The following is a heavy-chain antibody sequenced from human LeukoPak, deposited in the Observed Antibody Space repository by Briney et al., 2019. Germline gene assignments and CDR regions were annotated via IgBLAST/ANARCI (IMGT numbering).Heavy chain of an antibody. CDR2: ISASGGST. V-gene: IGHV3-23*01. CDR3: AKVDGSGNSIFDY. J-gene: IGHJ4*02. CDR1: GFTFSTSA. Sequence: GGSLRLSCAASGFTFSTSAMTWVRQAPGKGLGWVSGISASGGSTYYADSVKGRFTISRDNAKNTLYLQMNSLRVEDTATYYCAKVDGSGNSIFDYWGQGTLVPVSS. D-gene: IGHD3-22*01.